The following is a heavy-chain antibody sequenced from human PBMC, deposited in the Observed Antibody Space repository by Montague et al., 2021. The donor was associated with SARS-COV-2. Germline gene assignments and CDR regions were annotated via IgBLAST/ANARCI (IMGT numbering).Heavy chain of an antibody. Sequence: SETLSLTCTVSGGPISSNYWSWIWQPAGKGLEWIGRIYISGSTNXNPSLKSRVTMSVDTYKNQFSLKLSSVTAADTAVYYCAREGGITIFGVVIGSPYYYYMDVWGKGTTVTVSS. D-gene: IGHD3-3*01. V-gene: IGHV4-4*07. CDR1: GGPISSNY. J-gene: IGHJ6*03. CDR2: IYISGST. CDR3: AREGGITIFGVVIGSPYYYYMDV.